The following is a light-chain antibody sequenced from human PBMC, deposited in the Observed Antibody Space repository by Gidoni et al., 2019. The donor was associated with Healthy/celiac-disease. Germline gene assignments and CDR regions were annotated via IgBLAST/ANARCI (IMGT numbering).Light chain of an antibody. CDR3: QSYDTSLSAL. V-gene: IGLV1-40*01. Sequence: QSVLTQPPSVSGAPGQRVTISCTGSSSNIGAGYDVHWYQQLPGTAPKLLIYGNNNRPSGVPDRFSGSKSGTSAPLAITGLQAEDEADYYCQSYDTSLSALFGGGTKLTVL. CDR1: SSNIGAGYD. CDR2: GNN. J-gene: IGLJ2*01.